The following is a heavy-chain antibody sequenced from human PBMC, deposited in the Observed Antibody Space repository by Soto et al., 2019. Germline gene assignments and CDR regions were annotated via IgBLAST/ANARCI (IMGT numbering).Heavy chain of an antibody. CDR3: ARIDCTGNNCNPYYHYGMDV. J-gene: IGHJ6*02. CDR1: GGTFSSYA. Sequence: QVQLVQSGAEVKKPGSSVKVSCKASGGTFSSYAISWVRQAPGQGLEWMGGIIPIFGTANYAQKFQGRVTITADESTSTAYMELSSLRSEDTAVYYCARIDCTGNNCNPYYHYGMDVWGQGTTVTVSS. D-gene: IGHD2-8*02. CDR2: IIPIFGTA. V-gene: IGHV1-69*01.